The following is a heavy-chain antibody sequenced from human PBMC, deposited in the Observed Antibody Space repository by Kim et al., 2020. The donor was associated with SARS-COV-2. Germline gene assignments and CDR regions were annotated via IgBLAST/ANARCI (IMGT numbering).Heavy chain of an antibody. V-gene: IGHV3-15*01. CDR2: IKTTSEGATP. CDR1: GFNLNNVW. J-gene: IGHJ4*02. D-gene: IGHD3-3*01. Sequence: GGSLRLSCKGFGFNLNNVWMSWVRQAPGQGPEWVGRIKTTSEGATPDYAAPVKGRFTISRDDSKNTVYLQMNSLRIEDTAVYFCSAALYDFWCGRTPIDKWGQGALVNVSS. CDR3: SAALYDFWCGRTPIDK.